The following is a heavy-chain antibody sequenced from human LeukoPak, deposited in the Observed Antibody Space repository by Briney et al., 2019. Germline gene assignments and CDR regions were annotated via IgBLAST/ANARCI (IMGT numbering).Heavy chain of an antibody. CDR2: IYYSGIT. D-gene: IGHD4-17*01. Sequence: SETLSLTCTVSGGSISSSNYYWGWIRQPPGKGLEWIGSIYYSGITYYNPSLKSRVTISVDKSKNQFSLKLSSVTAADTAVYYCARRATVTTEFDYWGQGTLVTVSS. J-gene: IGHJ4*02. CDR1: GGSISSSNYY. V-gene: IGHV4-39*01. CDR3: ARRATVTTEFDY.